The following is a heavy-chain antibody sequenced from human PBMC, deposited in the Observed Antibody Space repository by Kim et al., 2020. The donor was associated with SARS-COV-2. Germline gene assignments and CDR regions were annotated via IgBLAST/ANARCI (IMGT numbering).Heavy chain of an antibody. V-gene: IGHV4-59*08. D-gene: IGHD3-9*01. CDR2: IYYSGST. J-gene: IGHJ4*02. CDR1: GGSISSYY. CDR3: ARMGTYYDILTGYTPGVRYFDY. Sequence: SETLSLTCTVSGGSISSYYWSWIRQPPGKGLEWIGYIYYSGSTNYNPSLKSRVTISVDTSKNQFSLKLSSVTAADTAVYYCARMGTYYDILTGYTPGVRYFDYWGQGTLVTVSS.